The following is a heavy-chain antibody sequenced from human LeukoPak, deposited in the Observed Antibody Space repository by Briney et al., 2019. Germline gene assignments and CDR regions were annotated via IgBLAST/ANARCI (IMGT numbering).Heavy chain of an antibody. D-gene: IGHD6-13*01. CDR1: GFTFSDYY. CDR2: ISSSSSYT. V-gene: IGHV3-11*05. CDR3: ARENVAAATSDY. Sequence: PGGSLRLYCAASGFTFSDYYMSWIRQAPGQGLEWVSYISSSSSYTNYADSVKGRFTISRDNAKNSLYLQMNSLRAEDTAVYYCARENVAAATSDYWGQGTLVTVSS. J-gene: IGHJ4*02.